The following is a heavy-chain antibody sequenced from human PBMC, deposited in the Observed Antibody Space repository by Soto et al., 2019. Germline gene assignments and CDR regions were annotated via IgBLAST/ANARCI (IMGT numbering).Heavy chain of an antibody. CDR2: ISYSGST. Sequence: PSETLSLTCTVYGASITSYYWSWIRQPPGKGLEWIGYISYSGSTNYNSSLKSRVTMSVDTSQNQFSLNLSSVTAADTAVYYCARSLVYNDILGGAYDYWGQGTLVTVSS. V-gene: IGHV4-59*01. J-gene: IGHJ4*02. CDR3: ARSLVYNDILGGAYDY. CDR1: GASITSYY. D-gene: IGHD3-9*01.